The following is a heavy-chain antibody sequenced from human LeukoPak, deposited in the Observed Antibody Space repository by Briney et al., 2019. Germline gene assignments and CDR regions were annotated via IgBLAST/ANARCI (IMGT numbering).Heavy chain of an antibody. CDR1: GGSVSDGDSY. Sequence: SETLSLTCTVSGGSVSDGDSYWNWVRQPPGKGLEWIGYIHYRGSTYYNSSLQSRVIISIDTSKRQFSLRLLSVTAADTAVYYCARQWSSGSYLNWFDPWGQGTLVTVSS. CDR2: IHYRGST. V-gene: IGHV4-30-4*01. CDR3: ARQWSSGSYLNWFDP. D-gene: IGHD1-26*01. J-gene: IGHJ5*02.